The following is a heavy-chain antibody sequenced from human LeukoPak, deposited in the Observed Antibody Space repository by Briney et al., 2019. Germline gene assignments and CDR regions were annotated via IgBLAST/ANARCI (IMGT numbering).Heavy chain of an antibody. CDR3: ARTYYYDSRIDP. D-gene: IGHD3-22*01. CDR1: GGSISSGDYY. CDR2: MYYSGST. Sequence: SQTLSLTCTVSGGSISSGDYYWSWIRQPPGKGLEWIAYMYYSGSTYYNPSLKSRVTMSADTSKNQLSLKLSSVTAADTAVYYCARTYYYDSRIDPWGQGILVTVSS. J-gene: IGHJ5*02. V-gene: IGHV4-30-4*01.